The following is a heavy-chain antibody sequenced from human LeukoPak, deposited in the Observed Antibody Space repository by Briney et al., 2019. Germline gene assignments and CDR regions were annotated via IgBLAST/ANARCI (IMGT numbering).Heavy chain of an antibody. J-gene: IGHJ3*02. CDR2: IRYDGSNK. CDR3: AKVRTSDLGFCSGGSCSGDAFDI. V-gene: IGHV3-30*02. Sequence: GGSLRLSCAASGFTFSNYGMHWVRQSPGSGLEWVAFIRYDGSNKYYADSVKGRFTISRDNSKNTLYLQMNSLRAEDTAVYYCAKVRTSDLGFCSGGSCSGDAFDIWGQGTVVTVSS. D-gene: IGHD2-15*01. CDR1: GFTFSNYG.